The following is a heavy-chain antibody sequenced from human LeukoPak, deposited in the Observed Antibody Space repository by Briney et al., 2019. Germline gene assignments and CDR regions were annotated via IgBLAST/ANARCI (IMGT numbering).Heavy chain of an antibody. D-gene: IGHD3-9*01. V-gene: IGHV3-66*02. CDR3: ARANYYDILTGYLDY. CDR1: GFTLSRNY. Sequence: GGSLRLSCAASGFTLSRNYMSWVRQAPGKGLEWVSVIYSGGSTYYPDSVKGRFTISIDNSKNTLYLQMNSLRAEDPAVYYCARANYYDILTGYLDYWGQGTLVTVSS. CDR2: IYSGGST. J-gene: IGHJ4*02.